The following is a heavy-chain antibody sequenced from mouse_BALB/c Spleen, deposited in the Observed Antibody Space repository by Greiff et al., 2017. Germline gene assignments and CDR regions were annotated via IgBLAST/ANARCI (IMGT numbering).Heavy chain of an antibody. Sequence: QVQLKESAAELARPGASVKMSCKASGYTFTSYTMHWVKQRPGQGLEWIGYINPSSGYTEYNQKFKDKTTLTADKSSSTAYMQLSSLTSEDSAVYYCATTVVDYWGQGTTLTVSS. CDR2: INPSSGYT. CDR3: ATTVVDY. D-gene: IGHD1-1*01. V-gene: IGHV1-4*02. CDR1: GYTFTSYT. J-gene: IGHJ2*01.